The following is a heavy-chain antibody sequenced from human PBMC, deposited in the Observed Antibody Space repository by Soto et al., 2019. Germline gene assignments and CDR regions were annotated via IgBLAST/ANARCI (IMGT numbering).Heavy chain of an antibody. V-gene: IGHV4-39*01. Sequence: KASETLSLTCTVSGGSISSSSYYWGWIRQPPGKGLEWIGNIYYSGITYYNPSLKSRVTISVDTSKNQFSLQLTSVTAADTAVYYCARMPTNSGFDPWGQGTLVTVSS. CDR3: ARMPTNSGFDP. J-gene: IGHJ5*02. CDR2: IYYSGIT. D-gene: IGHD1-1*01. CDR1: GGSISSSSYY.